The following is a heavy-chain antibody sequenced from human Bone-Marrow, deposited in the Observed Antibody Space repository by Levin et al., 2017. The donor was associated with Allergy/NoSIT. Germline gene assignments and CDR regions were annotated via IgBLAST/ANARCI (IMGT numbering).Heavy chain of an antibody. CDR1: GFTFSSYA. Sequence: PGGSLRLSCAASGFTFSSYAMHWVRQAPGKGLEWVAVISYDGSNKYYADSVKGRFTISRDNSKNTLYLQMNSLRAEDTAVYYCARDEEDCTNGVCYYGYSSGLFDYWGQGTLVTVSS. V-gene: IGHV3-30-3*01. J-gene: IGHJ4*02. D-gene: IGHD2-8*01. CDR2: ISYDGSNK. CDR3: ARDEEDCTNGVCYYGYSSGLFDY.